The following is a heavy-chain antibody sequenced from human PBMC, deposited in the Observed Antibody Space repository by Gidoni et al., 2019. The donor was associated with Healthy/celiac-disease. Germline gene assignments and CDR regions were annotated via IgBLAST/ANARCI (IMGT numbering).Heavy chain of an antibody. D-gene: IGHD6-13*01. CDR1: GGSISSSFYY. CDR3: ARQGGYSSSPFYYYYMDV. J-gene: IGHJ6*03. CDR2: IYYSGST. Sequence: QLQLQESGPGLVKPSETLSLTCTVSGGSISSSFYYWGWIRQPPGKGLEWIGSIYYSGSTYYNPSLKSRVTISADTSKNQFSLKLSSVTAADTAVYYCARQGGYSSSPFYYYYMDVWGKGTTVTVSS. V-gene: IGHV4-39*01.